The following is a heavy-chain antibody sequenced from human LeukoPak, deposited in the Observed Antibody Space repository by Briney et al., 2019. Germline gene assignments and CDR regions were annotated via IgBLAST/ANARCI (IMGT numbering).Heavy chain of an antibody. V-gene: IGHV3-30*18. CDR1: GFTFSSYG. J-gene: IGHJ4*02. Sequence: GGSLRLSCAASGFTFSSYGMHWVRQAPGKGLEWVAVISNDGTNKYYADSVKGRFTISRDNSKNTLYLQMNSLRPEDTALYYCAKSGCSTTTCYVANFDYWGRGTLVTVSS. D-gene: IGHD2-2*01. CDR2: ISNDGTNK. CDR3: AKSGCSTTTCYVANFDY.